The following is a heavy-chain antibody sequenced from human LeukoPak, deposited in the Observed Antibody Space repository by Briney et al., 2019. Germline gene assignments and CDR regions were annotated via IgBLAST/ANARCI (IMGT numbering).Heavy chain of an antibody. CDR3: ARGAGAYSSGWGFDS. Sequence: GGSLRLSCAASGFTFSSYGMHWVRQAPGKGLVWVSRIKTDGSRTNYADSVKGRFTISRDNAKNTVYLEMNSLRSEDTAVYYCARGAGAYSSGWGFDSWGQGTLVTVSS. CDR2: IKTDGSRT. CDR1: GFTFSSYG. D-gene: IGHD6-19*01. J-gene: IGHJ4*02. V-gene: IGHV3-74*01.